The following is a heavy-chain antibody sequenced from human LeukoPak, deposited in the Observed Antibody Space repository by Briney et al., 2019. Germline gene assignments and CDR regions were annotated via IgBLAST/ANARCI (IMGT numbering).Heavy chain of an antibody. J-gene: IGHJ4*02. D-gene: IGHD6-19*01. V-gene: IGHV3-21*01. CDR3: ARGLVVTGTLDS. CDR2: ISGTGTYI. Sequence: GESLRLFCAASGFTFTPFTMNWVRQAPGKGLEWVASISGTGTYIYYADSMKGRFTISRDNGEKSLYLQMNSLTADDTAVYYCARGLVVTGTLDSWGQGTLVTVSS. CDR1: GFTFTPFT.